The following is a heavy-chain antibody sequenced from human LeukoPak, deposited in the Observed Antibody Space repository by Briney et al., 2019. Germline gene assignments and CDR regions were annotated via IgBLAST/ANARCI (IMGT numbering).Heavy chain of an antibody. CDR3: ARLDIVAIVGATGFDY. D-gene: IGHD2-15*01. J-gene: IGHJ4*02. Sequence: ASVKVSCKASGYTFTGYYMNWVRQAPGQGLEWMGWINPNSGGTNYAQKSQGRVTMTRDTSISTAYMELSRLRSDDTAVYYCARLDIVAIVGATGFDYWGQGTLVTVSS. CDR2: INPNSGGT. CDR1: GYTFTGYY. V-gene: IGHV1-2*02.